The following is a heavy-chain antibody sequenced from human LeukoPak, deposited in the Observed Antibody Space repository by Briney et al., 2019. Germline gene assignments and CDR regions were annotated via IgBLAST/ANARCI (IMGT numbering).Heavy chain of an antibody. J-gene: IGHJ4*02. CDR3: AREDMVATIVDY. D-gene: IGHD5-12*01. Sequence: ASVKVSCKASGYTFTGYYMHWVRQAPGQGLEWMGWINPNSGGTNYAQKFQGRVTMTRDTSISTAYMELSRLRSDDTAVYYCAREDMVATIVDYWGQGTLVTVSS. CDR2: INPNSGGT. CDR1: GYTFTGYY. V-gene: IGHV1-2*02.